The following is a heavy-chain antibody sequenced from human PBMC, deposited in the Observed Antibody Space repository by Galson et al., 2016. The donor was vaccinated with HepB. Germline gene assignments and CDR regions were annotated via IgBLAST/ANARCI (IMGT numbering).Heavy chain of an antibody. V-gene: IGHV3-64D*09. Sequence: SLRLSCAASGFTFSNSPMHWVRQAPGKGLEFVSDISSNAGRTYNADSVKGRFSISRDNSRNKLYLQMSSLRTEDTAVYYCATLPSVVSPYLRNWFDPWGQGTLVTVSS. J-gene: IGHJ5*02. D-gene: IGHD4-23*01. CDR2: ISSNAGRT. CDR1: GFTFSNSP. CDR3: ATLPSVVSPYLRNWFDP.